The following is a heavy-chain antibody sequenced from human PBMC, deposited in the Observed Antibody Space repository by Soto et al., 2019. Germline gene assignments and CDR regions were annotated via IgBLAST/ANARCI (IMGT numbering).Heavy chain of an antibody. D-gene: IGHD3-10*01. CDR3: ARAGFGELFDY. CDR1: GGSISSGDYY. V-gene: IGHV4-30-4*01. J-gene: IGHJ4*02. CDR2: IYYSGST. Sequence: KPSETLSLTCTVSGGSISSGDYYWSWIRQPPGKGLEWIGYIYYSGSTYYNPSLKSRVTISVDTSKNQFSLKLSSVTAADTAVYYCARAGFGELFDYWGQGTLVTVSS.